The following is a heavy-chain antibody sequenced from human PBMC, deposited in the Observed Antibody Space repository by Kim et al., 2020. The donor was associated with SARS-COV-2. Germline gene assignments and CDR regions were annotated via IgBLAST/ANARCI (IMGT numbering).Heavy chain of an antibody. Sequence: SETLSLTCTVSGGSISSSSYYWGWIRQPPGKGLEWIGSIYYSGSTYYNPSLKSRVTISVDTSKNQFSLKLSSVTAADTAVYYCARQGEETGLLWFGELLYPRGMDVWGQGTTVTVSS. D-gene: IGHD3-10*01. CDR1: GGSISSSSYY. J-gene: IGHJ6*02. V-gene: IGHV4-39*01. CDR2: IYYSGST. CDR3: ARQGEETGLLWFGELLYPRGMDV.